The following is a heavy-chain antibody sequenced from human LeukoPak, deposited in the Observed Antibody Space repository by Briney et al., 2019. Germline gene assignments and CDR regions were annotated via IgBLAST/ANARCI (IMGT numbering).Heavy chain of an antibody. V-gene: IGHV4-34*01. CDR3: ASHNSRLSGWLPHLDRYFDY. Sequence: SETLSLTCGVYGGSFSGYYWSWIRQPPGKGLEWIGEINHSGSTNYNPSLKSRVTISVDTSKNQFSLKLSSVTAADTAVYYCASHNSRLSGWLPHLDRYFDYWGQGTLVTVSS. D-gene: IGHD6-19*01. J-gene: IGHJ4*02. CDR2: INHSGST. CDR1: GGSFSGYY.